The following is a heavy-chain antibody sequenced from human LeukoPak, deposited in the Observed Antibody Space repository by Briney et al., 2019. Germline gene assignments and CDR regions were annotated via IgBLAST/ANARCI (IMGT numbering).Heavy chain of an antibody. Sequence: ASVKVSCMASGYTFTSYGISWVRQAPGQGLEWMGWISAYNGNTNYAQKLQGRVTMTTDTSTSTAYMELRSLRSDDTAVYYCARDAADLGHRNWFDPWGQGTLVTVSS. CDR1: GYTFTSYG. CDR3: ARDAADLGHRNWFDP. J-gene: IGHJ5*02. CDR2: ISAYNGNT. D-gene: IGHD1-26*01. V-gene: IGHV1-18*01.